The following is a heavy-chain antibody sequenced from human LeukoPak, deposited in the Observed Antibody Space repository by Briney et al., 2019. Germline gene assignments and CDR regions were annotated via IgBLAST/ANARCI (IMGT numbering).Heavy chain of an antibody. CDR3: ARDYDFWSGYSSQYYYYYMDV. J-gene: IGHJ6*03. D-gene: IGHD3-3*01. CDR2: IIPIFGTA. CDR1: GYTLTELS. V-gene: IGHV1-69*13. Sequence: SVKVSCKVSGYTLTELSMHWVRQAPGKGLEWMGGIIPIFGTANYAQKFQGRVTITADESTSTAYMELSSLRSEDTAVYYCARDYDFWSGYSSQYYYYYMDVWGKGTTVTVSS.